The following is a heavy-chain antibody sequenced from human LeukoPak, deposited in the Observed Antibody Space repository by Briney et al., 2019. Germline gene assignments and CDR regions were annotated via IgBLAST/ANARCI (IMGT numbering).Heavy chain of an antibody. V-gene: IGHV1-2*02. CDR3: ARDRGVYVGTFDY. CDR1: GYTFTGYY. CDR2: INPNSGGT. J-gene: IGHJ4*02. D-gene: IGHD2-8*02. Sequence: ASVQVSCKASGYTFTGYYMHWVRQAPGQGLEWMGWINPNSGGTKYAQKFQSRVTMTRDTPISTAYMELSRLRSDDTAVYYCARDRGVYVGTFDYWGQGTLVTVSS.